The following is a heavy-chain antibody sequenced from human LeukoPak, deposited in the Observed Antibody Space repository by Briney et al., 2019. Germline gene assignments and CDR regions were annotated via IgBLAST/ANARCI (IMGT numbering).Heavy chain of an antibody. D-gene: IGHD6-19*01. V-gene: IGHV3-30*04. Sequence: GRSLRLSCAASGFTFSSYAMHWVRQAPGKGQEWVAVISYDGSNKYYADSVKGRFTISRDNSKNTLYLQMNSLRAEDTAVYYCARDNEQWLVLATLGYWGRGTLVTVSS. CDR3: ARDNEQWLVLATLGY. CDR2: ISYDGSNK. J-gene: IGHJ4*02. CDR1: GFTFSSYA.